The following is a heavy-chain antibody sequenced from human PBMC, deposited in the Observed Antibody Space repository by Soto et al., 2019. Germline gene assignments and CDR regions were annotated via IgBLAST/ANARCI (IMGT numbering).Heavy chain of an antibody. J-gene: IGHJ4*02. V-gene: IGHV1-69*13. Sequence: ASVKVSCKAFGGAFSSNATSWMRQAPGQGLEWIGTISPIFGSAAYAQRFQGRVTITADVPTNTAYMELSSLRSADTAVYFCARDRRDGYKRYFEFWGQGNQVTVSS. D-gene: IGHD5-12*01. CDR2: ISPIFGSA. CDR1: GGAFSSNA. CDR3: ARDRRDGYKRYFEF.